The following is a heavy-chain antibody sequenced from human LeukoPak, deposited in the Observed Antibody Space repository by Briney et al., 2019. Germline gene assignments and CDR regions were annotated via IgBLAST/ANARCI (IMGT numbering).Heavy chain of an antibody. Sequence: GGSLRLSCAASGFTFSADWMNWVRQAPGKGLEWVANINQDESKKYYVDSVKGRFTISRDNSKNTLYLQMNSLRAEDTAVYYCAKASAMIVVVSKHFDYWGQGTLVTVSS. J-gene: IGHJ4*02. D-gene: IGHD3-22*01. CDR1: GFTFSADW. CDR2: INQDESKK. CDR3: AKASAMIVVVSKHFDY. V-gene: IGHV3-7*03.